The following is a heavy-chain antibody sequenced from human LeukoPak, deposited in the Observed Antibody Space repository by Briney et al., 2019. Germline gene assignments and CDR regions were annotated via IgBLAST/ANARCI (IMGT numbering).Heavy chain of an antibody. CDR3: ATDRNSGKYYDY. J-gene: IGHJ4*02. D-gene: IGHD1-26*01. V-gene: IGHV3-74*01. Sequence: GGSLRLSCAASGFTFRSYWMHWVRQAPGKGLVWVSRINSDGSSTSYADSVKGRFTVSRDNAKNTLYLQMNSLRAEDTAVYYCATDRNSGKYYDYWGQGTLVTVSS. CDR2: INSDGSST. CDR1: GFTFRSYW.